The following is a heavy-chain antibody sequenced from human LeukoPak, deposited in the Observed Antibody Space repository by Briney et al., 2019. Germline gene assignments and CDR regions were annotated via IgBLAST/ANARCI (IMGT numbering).Heavy chain of an antibody. V-gene: IGHV5-51*01. J-gene: IGHJ4*02. CDR2: IYPGDSDT. CDR1: GYTFTNYW. CDR3: ARGRYCSSTGCSHFDY. D-gene: IGHD2-2*01. Sequence: GESLKISCQGSGYTFTNYWIAWVRQMPGKGLEWMGIIYPGDSDTRYSPSFQGQVTISADRSISTAYLQWSSLKASDTAMYYCARGRYCSSTGCSHFDYWGQGTLVTVSS.